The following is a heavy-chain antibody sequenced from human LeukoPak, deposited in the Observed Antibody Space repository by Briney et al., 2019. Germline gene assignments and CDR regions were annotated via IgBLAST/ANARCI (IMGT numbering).Heavy chain of an antibody. D-gene: IGHD4-17*01. Sequence: GRSLRLSCTASGFTFGDYAMSWVRQAPGKGLEWVGFIRSKAYGGTTEYAASVKGRFTISRDDSKSIAYLQMNSLKTEDTAVYYCTRDGAYGDYQYYYYYMDVWGKGTTVTISS. CDR2: IRSKAYGGTT. J-gene: IGHJ6*03. CDR1: GFTFGDYA. CDR3: TRDGAYGDYQYYYYYMDV. V-gene: IGHV3-49*04.